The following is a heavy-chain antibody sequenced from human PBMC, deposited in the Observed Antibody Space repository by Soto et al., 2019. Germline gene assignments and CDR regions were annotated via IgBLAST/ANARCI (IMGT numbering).Heavy chain of an antibody. CDR1: GGSISSGDYY. D-gene: IGHD3-22*01. CDR2: IYYSGST. CDR3: ARVPVVDTSAYYPNWFDP. V-gene: IGHV4-30-4*01. Sequence: KASETLSLTCTVSGGSISSGDYYWSWIRQPPGKGLEWIGYIYYSGSTYYTPSLKSRLTISVGTSKNQFSLKLSSVTAADTAVYYCARVPVVDTSAYYPNWFDPWGQGTLVTVSS. J-gene: IGHJ5*02.